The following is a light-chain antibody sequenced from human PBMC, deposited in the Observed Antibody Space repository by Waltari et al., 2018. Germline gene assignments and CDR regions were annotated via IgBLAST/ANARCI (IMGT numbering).Light chain of an antibody. J-gene: IGLJ3*02. V-gene: IGLV4-69*01. Sequence: LVLTQSPSASASLGASVKLTCSLPGEYSAYAIAWHQQQPLKGPRYLLTVNSDGSHKKGDGFSQRFSGSSSDLDRYLIISRLQSDDEADYFCQTWGTGIQVFGSGTKLTVL. CDR2: VNSDGSH. CDR3: QTWGTGIQV. CDR1: GEYSAYA.